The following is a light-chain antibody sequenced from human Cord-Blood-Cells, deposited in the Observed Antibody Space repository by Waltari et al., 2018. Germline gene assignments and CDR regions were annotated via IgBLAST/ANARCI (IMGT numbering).Light chain of an antibody. CDR3: QQYNNWPLYT. Sequence: EIVMTQSPATLSVSPGERATLSCRASQSVSSNLAWYQQKPGQAPRLLIYGASTRATGIPARLSGSGSGTEVTLTISSLQSEDVAVYYCQQYNNWPLYTFGQGTKLEIK. CDR1: QSVSSN. J-gene: IGKJ2*01. V-gene: IGKV3-15*01. CDR2: GAS.